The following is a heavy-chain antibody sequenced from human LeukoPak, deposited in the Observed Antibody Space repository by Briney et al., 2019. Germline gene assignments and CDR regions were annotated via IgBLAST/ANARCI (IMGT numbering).Heavy chain of an antibody. D-gene: IGHD3-16*01. Sequence: GASVKVSCKASGYTFTSYGISWVRQDPGQGLEWMGWISAYNGNTNYAQKLQGRVTMTTDTSTSTAYMELRSLRSDDTAVYYCAKVGQPWSIWDYFDYWGQGTLVTVSS. V-gene: IGHV1-18*01. CDR2: ISAYNGNT. CDR1: GYTFTSYG. J-gene: IGHJ4*02. CDR3: AKVGQPWSIWDYFDY.